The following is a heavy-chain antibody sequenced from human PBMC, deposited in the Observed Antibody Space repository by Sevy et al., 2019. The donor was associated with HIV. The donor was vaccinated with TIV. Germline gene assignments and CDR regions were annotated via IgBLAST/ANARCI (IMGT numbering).Heavy chain of an antibody. CDR1: GGSISSGDYY. V-gene: IGHV4-30-4*01. D-gene: IGHD2-21*01. J-gene: IGHJ4*02. CDR2: IYHGLSN. Sequence: SETLALTCTVSGGSISSGDYYWNWLRQAPGKGPEWIGYIYHGLSNFYNPSLQSRATVSVDRSKNQFSLTLTSVTAADTAVYYCARESGRTYLVIDSWGPGTLVTVSS. CDR3: ARESGRTYLVIDS.